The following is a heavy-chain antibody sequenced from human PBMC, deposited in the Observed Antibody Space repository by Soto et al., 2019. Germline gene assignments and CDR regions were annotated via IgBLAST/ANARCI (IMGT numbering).Heavy chain of an antibody. J-gene: IGHJ6*02. V-gene: IGHV1-18*01. D-gene: IGHD3-3*01. CDR3: ARERMEWLLFFYYGMDX. CDR1: GYTFTSYG. CDR2: SSDYNGNT. Sequence: ASLKVSCKASGYTFTSYGISWVRQAPGQGLEWMGCSSDYNGNTNYAQKLQGRVNMTTDTSTSTAYMELRSLRSDDTAVYYCARERMEWLLFFYYGMDXWGQGTTVTVS.